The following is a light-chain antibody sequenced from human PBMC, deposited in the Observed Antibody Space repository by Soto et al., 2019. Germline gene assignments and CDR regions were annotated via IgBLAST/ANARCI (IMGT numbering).Light chain of an antibody. V-gene: IGKV3-20*01. CDR2: DAS. Sequence: EIVLTQSPATLSLSLGERATLSCRASQSIGSYLAWYQHKLGQPPRLLIYDASNRATGIPDRFSGSGSGTDFTLTISRLEPEDFAVYYCQQYGSSRLTFGGGTKVEIK. CDR1: QSIGSY. CDR3: QQYGSSRLT. J-gene: IGKJ4*01.